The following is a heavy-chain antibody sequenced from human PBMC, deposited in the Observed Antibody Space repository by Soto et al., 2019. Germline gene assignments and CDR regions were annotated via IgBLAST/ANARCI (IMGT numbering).Heavy chain of an antibody. CDR3: VKGEYYYDSSGYYPFDY. CDR2: ISTKGGST. V-gene: IGHV3-64D*06. Sequence: GGALRLSCSAFGFTFSIYAMHWVRQAPGKGLEYVSSISTKGGSTDYAETVKGKFTISRDNSKNTVYLQMSSLRVEDTAVYYCVKGEYYYDSSGYYPFDYWGKGTLVTVSS. J-gene: IGHJ4*02. CDR1: GFTFSIYA. D-gene: IGHD3-22*01.